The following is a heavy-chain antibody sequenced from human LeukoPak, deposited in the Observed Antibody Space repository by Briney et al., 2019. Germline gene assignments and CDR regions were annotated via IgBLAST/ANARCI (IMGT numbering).Heavy chain of an antibody. CDR3: ARGAMITFGGVILYNWFDP. D-gene: IGHD3-16*01. J-gene: IGHJ5*02. Sequence: PSETLSLTCTVSGGSISSYYWSWIRQPPGKGLEWIGYIYYSGSTNYNPSLKSRVTISVDTSKNQFSLKLSSVTAADTAVYYCARGAMITFGGVILYNWFDPWGQGTLVTVSS. V-gene: IGHV4-59*12. CDR1: GGSISSYY. CDR2: IYYSGST.